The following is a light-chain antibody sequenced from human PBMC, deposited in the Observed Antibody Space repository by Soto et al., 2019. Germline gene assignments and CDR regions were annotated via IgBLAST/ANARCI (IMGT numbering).Light chain of an antibody. CDR3: QQYGSSPIT. J-gene: IGKJ5*01. CDR1: QSVSSSY. Sequence: EIVLTQSPGTLSLSPGERATLSCRASQSVSSSYLAWYQQKPGQAPRLLIYGASSRATGIPDRLSGSGSGTDFTLTISRLEPEDFAVYDGQQYGSSPITFGQGTRLEIK. CDR2: GAS. V-gene: IGKV3-20*01.